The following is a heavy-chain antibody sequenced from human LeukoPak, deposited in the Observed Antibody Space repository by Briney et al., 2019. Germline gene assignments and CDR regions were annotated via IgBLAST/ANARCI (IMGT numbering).Heavy chain of an antibody. CDR2: IDPGDSDT. D-gene: IGHD2-2*01. CDR3: ARRDGYCSSTSCYADYYYGMDV. CDR1: GYSFTNYW. V-gene: IGHV5-51*01. J-gene: IGHJ6*02. Sequence: GGSLKISCKGSGYSFTNYWIGWVRQMPGKGLEWMGIIDPGDSDTTYSPSFQGQVTISADKSISTAYLQWSSLKASDTAMYYCARRDGYCSSTSCYADYYYGMDVWGQGTTVTVSS.